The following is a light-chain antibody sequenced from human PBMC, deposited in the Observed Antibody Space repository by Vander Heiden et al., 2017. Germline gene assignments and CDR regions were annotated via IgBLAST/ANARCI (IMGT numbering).Light chain of an antibody. CDR1: SSNIGNNY. V-gene: IGLV1-51*02. Sequence: QSVLTQPPSVSAAPGQKVTISCSGSSSNIGNNYVSWYQQLPGTAPKPLIYENNKRPPGIPGRFSGSKSGTAAPLGITGLQAGDEADYYCGTWDSSLSGVVFGGGTKLTVL. CDR3: GTWDSSLSGVV. J-gene: IGLJ2*01. CDR2: ENN.